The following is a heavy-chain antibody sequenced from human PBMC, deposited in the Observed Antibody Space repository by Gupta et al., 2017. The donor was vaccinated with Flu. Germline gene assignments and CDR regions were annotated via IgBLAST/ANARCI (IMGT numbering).Heavy chain of an antibody. CDR3: AKPRTERRIAAAGYFDY. Sequence: QVQLVESGGGVVQPGRSLRLSCAASGFTFSSYGMHWVRQAPGKGLEWVAVISYDGSNKYYADSVKGRFTISRDNSKNTLYLQMNSLRAEDTAVYYCAKPRTERRIAAAGYFDYWGQGTLVTVSS. CDR1: GFTFSSYG. J-gene: IGHJ4*02. CDR2: ISYDGSNK. V-gene: IGHV3-30*18. D-gene: IGHD6-13*01.